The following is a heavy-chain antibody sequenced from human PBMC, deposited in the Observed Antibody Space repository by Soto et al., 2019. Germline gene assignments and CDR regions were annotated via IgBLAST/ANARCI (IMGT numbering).Heavy chain of an antibody. CDR1: GFPFSNYS. J-gene: IGHJ4*02. CDR2: IWYDGSNE. Sequence: GGSLRLSCAASGFPFSNYSMNWVRQAPGKGLEWVAEIWYDGSNEYYGDSVKGRFTISRDNSKNTLYLQLSSLTSEDTAVYYCATSEGRDGYSFDYWGPGTLVTVSS. V-gene: IGHV3-33*08. CDR3: ATSEGRDGYSFDY. D-gene: IGHD5-12*01.